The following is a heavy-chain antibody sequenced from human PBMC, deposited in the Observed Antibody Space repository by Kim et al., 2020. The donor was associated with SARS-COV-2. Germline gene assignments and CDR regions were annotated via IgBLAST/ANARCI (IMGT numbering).Heavy chain of an antibody. J-gene: IGHJ4*02. D-gene: IGHD6-19*01. V-gene: IGHV5-51*01. CDR3: ARQRGWYLNYFDY. Sequence: YSPSFQGQVTITADKSISTAYLQWGSLKSSDTAMYYCARQRGWYLNYFDYWGQGTLVTVSS.